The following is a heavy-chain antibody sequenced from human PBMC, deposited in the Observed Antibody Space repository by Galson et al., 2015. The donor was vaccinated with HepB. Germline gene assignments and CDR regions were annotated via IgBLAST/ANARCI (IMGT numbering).Heavy chain of an antibody. CDR2: ISTTSDHK. V-gene: IGHV3-48*01. Sequence: SLRLSCAASGFTFSSYTMNWVRQAPGKGLEWISYISTTSDHKFYADSVKGRLIISRDHAKTLLYLQMNSLRAEDTAVYYCTRIALSGSYWYFDYWGQGSLVTVSS. CDR1: GFTFSSYT. CDR3: TRIALSGSYWYFDY. D-gene: IGHD1-26*01. J-gene: IGHJ4*02.